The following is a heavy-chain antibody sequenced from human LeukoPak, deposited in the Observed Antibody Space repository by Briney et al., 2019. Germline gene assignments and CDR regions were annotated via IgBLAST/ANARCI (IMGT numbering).Heavy chain of an antibody. V-gene: IGHV1-69*05. CDR3: ARDPGYSGTVY. CDR2: IIPIFGTA. CDR1: GGTFSSYA. Sequence: ASVKVSCKASGGTFSSYAISWVRQAPGHGLVWMGRIIPIFGTANYAQKFQGRVTITTDESTSTAYMELSSLRSEDTAVYYCARDPGYSGTVYWGQGTLVTVSS. D-gene: IGHD1-26*01. J-gene: IGHJ4*02.